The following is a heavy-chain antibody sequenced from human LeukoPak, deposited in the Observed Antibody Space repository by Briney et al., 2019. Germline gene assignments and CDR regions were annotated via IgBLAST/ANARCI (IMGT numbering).Heavy chain of an antibody. CDR1: GFTFSSYA. CDR2: ISGSGGST. J-gene: IGHJ4*02. D-gene: IGHD3-10*01. V-gene: IGHV3-23*01. CDR3: AESSMVRGVIVPFDY. Sequence: GSLRLSCAASGFTFSSYAMSWVRQAPGKGLEWVSAISGSGGSTYYADSVKGRFTISRDNSKNTLYLQMNSLRAEDTAVYYCAESSMVRGVIVPFDYWGQGTLVTVSS.